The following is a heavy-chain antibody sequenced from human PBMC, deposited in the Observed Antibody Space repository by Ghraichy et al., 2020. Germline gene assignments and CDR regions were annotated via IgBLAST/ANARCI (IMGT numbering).Heavy chain of an antibody. Sequence: SETLSLTCTVSGGSISSGGYYWSWIRQHPGKGLEWIGYIYYSGSTYYNPSLKSRVTISVDTSKNQFSLKLSSVTAADTAVYYCAKCTYYYDSSGYSNAFDIWGQGTMVTVSS. D-gene: IGHD3-22*01. CDR1: GGSISSGGYY. V-gene: IGHV4-31*03. J-gene: IGHJ3*02. CDR2: IYYSGST. CDR3: AKCTYYYDSSGYSNAFDI.